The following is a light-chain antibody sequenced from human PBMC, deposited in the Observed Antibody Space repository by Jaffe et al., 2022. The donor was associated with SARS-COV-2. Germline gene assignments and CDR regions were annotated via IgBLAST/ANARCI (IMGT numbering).Light chain of an antibody. V-gene: IGKV3-20*01. J-gene: IGKJ4*01. CDR2: GAS. Sequence: EIVLTQSPGTLSLSPGERATLSCRASQSVTSNHLAWYQQKPGQAPRGLIFGASRRATGIPDRFSGSGSGTDFTLTISRLEPEDFAVYYCQQYGSSPLTFGGGTKVEI. CDR1: QSVTSNH. CDR3: QQYGSSPLT.